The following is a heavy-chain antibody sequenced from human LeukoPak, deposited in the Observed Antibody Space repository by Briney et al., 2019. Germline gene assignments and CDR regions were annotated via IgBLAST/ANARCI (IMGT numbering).Heavy chain of an antibody. Sequence: PSETLSLTCTVSGGSISDYCWSWIRQPPGRGVEWIGYIYSSGSTNYNPSLKSRLTTSVDTSKKQFSLKLSSVTAADTAVYYCATLVYSKYNRYMDVWGKGTTVTVSS. CDR3: ATLVYSKYNRYMDV. D-gene: IGHD2-8*01. V-gene: IGHV4-59*01. J-gene: IGHJ6*03. CDR2: IYSSGST. CDR1: GGSISDYC.